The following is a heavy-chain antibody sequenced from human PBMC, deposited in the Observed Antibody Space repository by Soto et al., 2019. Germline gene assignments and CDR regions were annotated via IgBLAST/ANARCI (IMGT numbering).Heavy chain of an antibody. CDR2: ITRSSSYI. Sequence: PGGSLRLSCAASGFAFNTYSMNWVRQAPGKGLEWVAFITRSSSYIYYADSVRSRFTLSRDNAKNSLYLQMNSLRAEDTAIYYCARDDGWLILDYWGQGTLVTVSS. CDR3: ARDDGWLILDY. CDR1: GFAFNTYS. D-gene: IGHD6-19*01. V-gene: IGHV3-21*06. J-gene: IGHJ4*02.